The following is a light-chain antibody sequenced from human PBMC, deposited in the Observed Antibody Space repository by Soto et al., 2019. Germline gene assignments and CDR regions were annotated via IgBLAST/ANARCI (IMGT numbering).Light chain of an antibody. Sequence: QSALTQPASVSGSPGQSITISCTGTSSDIGRYDYVSWYQQHPGKAPKLMIYEVSNRPSGVSNRFSGSKSGNTASLTISGLQAEDVADFSCSSYTRSTTLHVFGTGTKVTVL. CDR2: EVS. CDR1: SSDIGRYDY. J-gene: IGLJ1*01. V-gene: IGLV2-14*01. CDR3: SSYTRSTTLHV.